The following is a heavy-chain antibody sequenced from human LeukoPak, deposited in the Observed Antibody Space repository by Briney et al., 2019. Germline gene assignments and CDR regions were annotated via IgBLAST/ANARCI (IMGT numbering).Heavy chain of an antibody. V-gene: IGHV4-31*03. CDR3: ARSYTDYTENWFDP. J-gene: IGHJ5*02. D-gene: IGHD4-11*01. Sequence: SQTLSLTCTVSGGSISSGGYYWSWIRQHPGKGLEWIGYIYYSGSTYYNPSLKSRVTISVDTSKNQFSLRLRSVTAADTAVYYCARSYTDYTENWFDPWGQGTLATVSS. CDR1: GGSISSGGYY. CDR2: IYYSGST.